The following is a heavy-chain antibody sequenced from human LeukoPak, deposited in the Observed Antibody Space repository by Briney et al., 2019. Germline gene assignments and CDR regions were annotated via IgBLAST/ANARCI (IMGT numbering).Heavy chain of an antibody. CDR1: GFTLTKYD. Sequence: PGGSLRLSCAASGFTLTKYDMHWVRQAAGGGLEWVSAIGIYGDTYYTGSVKGRFTISRANAKNTLYLQMNRLRAEDTAVYYCARDRRVGATDIPGYDYWGQGTLVTVSS. CDR3: ARDRRVGATDIPGYDY. D-gene: IGHD1-26*01. CDR2: IGIYGDT. J-gene: IGHJ4*02. V-gene: IGHV3-13*01.